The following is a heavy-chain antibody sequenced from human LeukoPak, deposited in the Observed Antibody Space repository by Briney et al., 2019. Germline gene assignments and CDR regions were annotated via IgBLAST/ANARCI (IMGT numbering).Heavy chain of an antibody. CDR1: GYTFTSYD. V-gene: IGHV1-8*01. CDR3: ARSADYDFWSGYYTHPDYFDY. D-gene: IGHD3-3*01. J-gene: IGHJ4*02. Sequence: GASVKVSCKASGYTFTSYDINWVRRATGQGLEWMGWMNPNSGITDYAQKFQGRVTITRDTSASTAYMELSSLRSEDTAVYYCARSADYDFWSGYYTHPDYFDYWGQGTLVTVSS. CDR2: MNPNSGIT.